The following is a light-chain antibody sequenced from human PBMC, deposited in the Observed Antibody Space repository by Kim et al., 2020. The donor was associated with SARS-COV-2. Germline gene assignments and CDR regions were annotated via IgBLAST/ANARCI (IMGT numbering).Light chain of an antibody. CDR1: SRDVGGYNY. V-gene: IGLV2-14*03. CDR2: DVS. J-gene: IGLJ3*02. Sequence: GQSITISCTGTSRDVGGYNYVSWYQPHPGKAPKLMIYDVSNRPSGVSNRFSGSKSGNTASLTISGLQAEDEADYYCSSYTSSSSWVFGGGTQLTVL. CDR3: SSYTSSSSWV.